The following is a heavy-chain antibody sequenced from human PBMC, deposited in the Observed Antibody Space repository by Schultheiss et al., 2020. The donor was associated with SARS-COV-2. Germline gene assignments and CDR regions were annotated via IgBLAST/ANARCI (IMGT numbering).Heavy chain of an antibody. J-gene: IGHJ4*02. CDR1: GDSISSYY. Sequence: SETLSLTCTVSGDSISSYYWSWIRQPPGEGPEWIGYIYYSGSTYYNPSLKSRVTISVDTSKNQFSLKLSSVTAADTAVYYCARGVVTAIDDYFDYWGQGTLVTVSS. D-gene: IGHD2-21*02. CDR2: IYYSGST. CDR3: ARGVVTAIDDYFDY. V-gene: IGHV4-59*12.